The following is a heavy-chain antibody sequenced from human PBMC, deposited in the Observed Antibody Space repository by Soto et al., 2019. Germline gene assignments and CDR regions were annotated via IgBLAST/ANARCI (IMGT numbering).Heavy chain of an antibody. Sequence: NPWETLSLTCAVYGGSFSGYYWSWIRQPPGKGLEWIGEINHSGSTNYNPSLKSRVTISVDTSKNQFSLKLSSVTAADTAVYYCASAALPMIVVQYWGQGTLVTVSS. J-gene: IGHJ4*02. CDR2: INHSGST. CDR1: GGSFSGYY. CDR3: ASAALPMIVVQY. V-gene: IGHV4-34*01. D-gene: IGHD3-22*01.